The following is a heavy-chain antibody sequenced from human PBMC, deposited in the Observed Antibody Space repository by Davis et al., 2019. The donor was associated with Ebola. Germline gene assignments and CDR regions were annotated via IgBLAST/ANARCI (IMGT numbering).Heavy chain of an antibody. J-gene: IGHJ4*02. Sequence: PSETLSLTCAVYGGSFSGYYWSWIRQSPGKGLEWIGEIHHSESTNYNPSLKSRVTISVDTSRNQFSLKLSSVTAADTAIYYCARGLAAARGLPDYWGQGTLVTVSA. CDR2: IHHSEST. V-gene: IGHV4-34*01. CDR3: ARGLAAARGLPDY. D-gene: IGHD6-13*01. CDR1: GGSFSGYY.